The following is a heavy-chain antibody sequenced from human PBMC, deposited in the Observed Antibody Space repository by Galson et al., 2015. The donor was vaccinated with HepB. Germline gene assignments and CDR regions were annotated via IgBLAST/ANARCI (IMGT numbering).Heavy chain of an antibody. V-gene: IGHV3-11*05. Sequence: SLRLSCAASGFTFTDYYMSWMRQAPGKGLEWVSYISSSSSYTNYADSVKGRFTISRDNAKNSLYLQMNSLRAEDTAVYYCARGAITMVRGVIISGAFDIWGQGTMVTVSS. CDR1: GFTFTDYY. CDR3: ARGAITMVRGVIISGAFDI. D-gene: IGHD3-10*01. J-gene: IGHJ3*02. CDR2: ISSSSSYT.